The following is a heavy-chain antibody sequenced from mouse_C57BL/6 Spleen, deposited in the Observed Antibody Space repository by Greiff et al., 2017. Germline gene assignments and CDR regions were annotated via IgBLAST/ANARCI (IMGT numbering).Heavy chain of an antibody. J-gene: IGHJ2*01. V-gene: IGHV1-82*01. D-gene: IGHD4-1*01. Sequence: QVQLQQSGPELVKPGASVKISCKASGYAFSSSWLNWVKQRPGKGLEWIGRIYPGDGDTNSHGKFKGKATLTADESSSTAYMQLSSLTSEDSAVYFCARWDNWDDYWGQGTTLTVSS. CDR1: GYAFSSSW. CDR3: ARWDNWDDY. CDR2: IYPGDGDT.